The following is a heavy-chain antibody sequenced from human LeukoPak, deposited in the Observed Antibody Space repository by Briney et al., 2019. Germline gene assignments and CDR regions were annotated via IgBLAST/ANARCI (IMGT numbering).Heavy chain of an antibody. Sequence: GRSLRLSCAASGFTFSSYAMHWVRQAPGKGLEWVAVISYDGSNKYYADSVKGRFTISRDNSKNTLYLQMTSLRAEDTAVYYCATDYYDSSGYYPYYFDYWGQGTLVTVSS. D-gene: IGHD3-22*01. V-gene: IGHV3-30*14. CDR3: ATDYYDSSGYYPYYFDY. CDR2: ISYDGSNK. J-gene: IGHJ4*02. CDR1: GFTFSSYA.